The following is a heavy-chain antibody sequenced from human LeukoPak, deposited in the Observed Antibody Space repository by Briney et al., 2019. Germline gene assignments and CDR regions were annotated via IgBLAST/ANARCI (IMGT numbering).Heavy chain of an antibody. V-gene: IGHV1-2*06. Sequence: ASVKVSCEASGYTFTGYYMHWVRQAPGQGLEWMGRINPNSGGTNYAQKFQGRVTMTRDTSISTAYMELSRLRSDDTAVYYCAGTGIAVAGIRNDYWGQGTLVTVSS. CDR1: GYTFTGYY. D-gene: IGHD6-19*01. J-gene: IGHJ4*02. CDR3: AGTGIAVAGIRNDY. CDR2: INPNSGGT.